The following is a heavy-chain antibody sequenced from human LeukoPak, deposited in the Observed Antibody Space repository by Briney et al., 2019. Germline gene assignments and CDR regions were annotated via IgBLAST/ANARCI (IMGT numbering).Heavy chain of an antibody. CDR2: IYHSGST. J-gene: IGHJ6*02. CDR3: ARDYFCKRWTAYDMDV. V-gene: IGHV4-4*02. Sequence: TSETLSLTCAVSGGSISSSNWWRWVRQPPGKGLEWIGEIYHSGSTNYNPSLKSRVTISVDKSKNQFSLKLSSVTAADTAVYYCARDYFCKRWTAYDMDVWGQGTTVTVSS. CDR1: GGSISSSNW. D-gene: IGHD3-3*01.